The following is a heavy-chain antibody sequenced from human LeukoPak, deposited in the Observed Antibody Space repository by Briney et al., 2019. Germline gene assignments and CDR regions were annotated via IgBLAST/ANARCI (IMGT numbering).Heavy chain of an antibody. J-gene: IGHJ6*03. D-gene: IGHD3-3*01. CDR3: ARGATYYDFWSGQNHYYYMDV. V-gene: IGHV4-61*05. CDR2: IYYSGST. CDR1: GGSISSSSYY. Sequence: SETLSLTCTVSGGSISSSSYYWGWIRQPPGKGQEWIGYIYYSGSTNYNPSLKSRVTISVDTSKNQFSLKLSSVTAADTAVYYCARGATYYDFWSGQNHYYYMDVWGKGTTVTVSS.